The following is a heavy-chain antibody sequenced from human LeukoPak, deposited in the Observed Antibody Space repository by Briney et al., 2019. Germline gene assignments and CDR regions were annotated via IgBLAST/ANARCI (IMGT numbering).Heavy chain of an antibody. J-gene: IGHJ3*02. Sequence: KPSQTLSLTCTVSGGSINSGSYYWNWIRQSAGKGLEWIGHIHTTGSTNCNPSLKSRVTTSLDTSKNQFSLKLSSVTAADTAVYYCARGRIAFDIWGQGTMVTVSS. V-gene: IGHV4-61*09. CDR2: IHTTGST. CDR1: GGSINSGSYY. CDR3: ARGRIAFDI.